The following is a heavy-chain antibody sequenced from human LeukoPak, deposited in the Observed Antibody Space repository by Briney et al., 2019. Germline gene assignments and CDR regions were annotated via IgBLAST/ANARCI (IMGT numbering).Heavy chain of an antibody. D-gene: IGHD5-18*01. J-gene: IGHJ4*02. V-gene: IGHV1-69*05. CDR1: GGPFNAYA. CDR3: ARGLDASMETAYDY. CDR2: IIPIFGTS. Sequence: SVKVSCKASGGPFNAYAISWVRQAPGQGLEWMGGIIPIFGTSNYAQKLQGRVTISTDESTSTAYMEVSSLRSEDTAIYYCARGLDASMETAYDYWGQGTLVTVSS.